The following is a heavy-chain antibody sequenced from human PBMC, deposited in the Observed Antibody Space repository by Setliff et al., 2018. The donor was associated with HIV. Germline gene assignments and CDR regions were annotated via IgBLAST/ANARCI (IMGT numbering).Heavy chain of an antibody. D-gene: IGHD2-15*01. CDR3: GGGGYYYYMDV. J-gene: IGHJ6*03. Sequence: SMKVSCKASGGTFSSYAISWVRQAPGQGLEWMGGIIPIFGTANYAQKFQGRVTITADESTSTAYMELSSLRSEDTAVYYCGGGGYYYYMDVWGKGTTVTVSS. V-gene: IGHV1-69*13. CDR1: GGTFSSYA. CDR2: IIPIFGTA.